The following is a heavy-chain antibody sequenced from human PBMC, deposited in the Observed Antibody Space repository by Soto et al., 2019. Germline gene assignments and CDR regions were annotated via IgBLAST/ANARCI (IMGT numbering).Heavy chain of an antibody. CDR2: IRDRAYNYAT. CDR1: GFVFKDSS. J-gene: IGHJ4*02. Sequence: EVLLVESGGGLVQPGGSLKLSCAASGFVFKDSSIHWVRQASGKGLEWVGRIRDRAYNYATAYAASVEGRFTISRDDSDNXXYLHMSSLKTEDTAIYYCTRLISAAQDYWGQGTLVTVSS. V-gene: IGHV3-73*01. D-gene: IGHD3-10*01. CDR3: TRLISAAQDY.